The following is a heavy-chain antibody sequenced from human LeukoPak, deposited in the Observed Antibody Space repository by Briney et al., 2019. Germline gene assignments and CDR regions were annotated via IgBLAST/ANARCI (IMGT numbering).Heavy chain of an antibody. CDR3: APHRSCPSGYYFDY. V-gene: IGHV4-4*07. CDR1: GGSIRGYY. D-gene: IGHD3-3*01. CDR2: VSTSGST. J-gene: IGHJ4*02. Sequence: SEPLSLTCTVSGGSIRGYYWSWIRQPAGKGREWIGRVSTSGSTNYNPSLRSRVTMSVDTSKNQFSLKLSSVTAADTAVYYCAPHRSCPSGYYFDYWGQGTLVTVSS.